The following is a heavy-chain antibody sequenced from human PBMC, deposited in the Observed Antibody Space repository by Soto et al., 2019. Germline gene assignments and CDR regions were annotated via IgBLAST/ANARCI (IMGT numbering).Heavy chain of an antibody. CDR1: GFTFDDYA. CDR2: ISWNSGSI. D-gene: IGHD6-13*01. Sequence: PGGSLRLSCAASGFTFDDYAMHWVRQAPGKGLEWVSGISWNSGSIGYADSVKGRFTISRDNAKNSLYLQMNSLRAEDTALYYWAKIVEIAAAVAFDIWGQGTMVTFSS. V-gene: IGHV3-9*01. J-gene: IGHJ3*02. CDR3: AKIVEIAAAVAFDI.